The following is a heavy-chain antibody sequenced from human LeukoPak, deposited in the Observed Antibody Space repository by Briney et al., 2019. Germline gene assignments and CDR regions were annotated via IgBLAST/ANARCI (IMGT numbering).Heavy chain of an antibody. CDR2: IYSGGST. Sequence: GGSLRLSCAASGFTVSSNFMSWVRQAPGKGLEWVSVIYSGGSTYYADSVKGRFTISRDNSKNTLYLQMNSLRVEYTAVYYCALGLVTDYWGQGTLVIVSS. J-gene: IGHJ4*02. V-gene: IGHV3-66*01. CDR3: ALGLVTDY. D-gene: IGHD3-9*01. CDR1: GFTVSSNF.